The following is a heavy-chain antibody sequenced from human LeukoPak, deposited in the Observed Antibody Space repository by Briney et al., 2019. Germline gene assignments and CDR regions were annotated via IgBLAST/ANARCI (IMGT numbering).Heavy chain of an antibody. Sequence: SQTLSLTCTVSGGSINSGDYYWSWIRQPPGKGLEWIGYIYYNGSTYYNPSLKSRVTISVGTSKNQFSLMLTSVTAADTAVYYCASGELNYYDSSGSCLYYGMDVWGQGTTVTVSS. D-gene: IGHD3-22*01. J-gene: IGHJ6*02. CDR3: ASGELNYYDSSGSCLYYGMDV. V-gene: IGHV4-30-4*01. CDR2: IYYNGST. CDR1: GGSINSGDYY.